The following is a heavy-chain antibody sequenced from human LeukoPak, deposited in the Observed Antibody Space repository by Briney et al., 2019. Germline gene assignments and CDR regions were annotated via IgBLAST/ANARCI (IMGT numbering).Heavy chain of an antibody. CDR2: ISGSGGST. Sequence: SGGSLRLSCAASGFTFSSYAMSWVRQAPGKGLEWVSAISGSGGSTYYADSVKGRFTISRDNSKNTLYLQMNSLRAEDTAVYYCAKDHYYGSGSYPRYFQHWGQGTLVTVSS. CDR1: GFTFSSYA. J-gene: IGHJ1*01. D-gene: IGHD3-10*01. CDR3: AKDHYYGSGSYPRYFQH. V-gene: IGHV3-23*01.